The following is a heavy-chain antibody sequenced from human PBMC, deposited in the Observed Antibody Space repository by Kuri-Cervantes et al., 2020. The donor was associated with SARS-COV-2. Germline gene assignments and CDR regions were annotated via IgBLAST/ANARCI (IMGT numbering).Heavy chain of an antibody. J-gene: IGHJ6*02. CDR2: ISSSSSYT. CDR1: GFTFSDYY. Sequence: LSHTCAASGFTFSDYYMSWIRQAPGKGLEWVSYISSSSSYTNYADSVKGRFTISRDNAKNSLYLQMNSLRAEDTAVYYCARDPGPKAHYGMDVWGQGTTVTVSS. CDR3: ARDPGPKAHYGMDV. V-gene: IGHV3-11*06.